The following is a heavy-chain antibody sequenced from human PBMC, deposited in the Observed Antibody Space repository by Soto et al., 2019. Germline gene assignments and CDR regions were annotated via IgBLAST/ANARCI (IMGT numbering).Heavy chain of an antibody. V-gene: IGHV1-18*01. J-gene: IGHJ6*02. D-gene: IGHD2-8*01. CDR2: VSANNGHT. Sequence: SVKVSCKASGFTFSNYGLNWVRQAPGQGLEWMGWVSANNGHTNYAQNLQGRVSMTTDTSTSTAYMELRGLRFDDTAVYYCARDIESVTAKHFFYYYAMDVWGQGTKVTVSS. CDR3: ARDIESVTAKHFFYYYAMDV. CDR1: GFTFSNYG.